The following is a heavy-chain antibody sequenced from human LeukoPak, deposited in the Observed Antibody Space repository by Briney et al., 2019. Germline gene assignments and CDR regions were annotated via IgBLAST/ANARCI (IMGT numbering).Heavy chain of an antibody. D-gene: IGHD3-16*01. CDR2: IYIGGNT. CDR1: GFSVSDKY. CDR3: GGSSAYHFDY. V-gene: IGHV3-66*01. Sequence: GGSLRPSRATSGFSVSDKYMTWVRPAPGKGPEWGSVIYIGGNTYYADSVNGRFTISRDKSKNTLSLQMNSLRAEDTAVYFCGGSSAYHFDYWGQGILVTVSS. J-gene: IGHJ4*02.